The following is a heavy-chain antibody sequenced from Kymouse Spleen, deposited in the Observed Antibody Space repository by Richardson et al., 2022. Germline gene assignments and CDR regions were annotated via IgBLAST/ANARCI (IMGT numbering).Heavy chain of an antibody. CDR1: GGSFSGYY. J-gene: IGHJ6*02. Sequence: QVQLQQWGAGLLKPSETLSLTCAVYGGSFSGYYWSWIRQPPGKGLEWIGEINHSGSTNYNPSLKSRVTISVDTSKNQFSLKLSSVTAADTAVYYCARGVLLWFGELFYYYGMDVWGQGTTVTVSS. V-gene: IGHV4-34*01. CDR3: ARGVLLWFGELFYYYGMDV. CDR2: INHSGST. D-gene: IGHD3-10*01.